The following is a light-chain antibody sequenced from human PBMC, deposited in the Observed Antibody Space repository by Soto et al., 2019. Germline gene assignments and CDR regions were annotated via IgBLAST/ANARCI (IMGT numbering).Light chain of an antibody. CDR3: QQYNNRXSWT. CDR1: QSVSSN. V-gene: IGKV3-15*01. J-gene: IGKJ1*01. CDR2: VSS. Sequence: EIVMTQSPATLSVSPGERATLSCRAMQSVSSNLAWYQQKPGQAPRLLIYVSSTRANGIPARFSGSGSGTDFTLTISSMQSEDFAVYYRQQYNNRXSWTSGQGTKV.